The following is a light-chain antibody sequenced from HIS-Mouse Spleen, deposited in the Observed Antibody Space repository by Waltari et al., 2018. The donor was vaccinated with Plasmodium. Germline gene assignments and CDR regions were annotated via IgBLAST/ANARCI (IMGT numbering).Light chain of an antibody. V-gene: IGLV3-10*01. Sequence: SYELTQPPSVSVSPGQTARITWSGDAIPKKHAYWYQQKSGQAPVLVIYEDSKRPSGIPERFSGSSSGTMATLTISGAQVEDEADYYCYSTDSSGNHRVFGGGTKLTVL. CDR1: AIPKKH. CDR2: EDS. J-gene: IGLJ3*02. CDR3: YSTDSSGNHRV.